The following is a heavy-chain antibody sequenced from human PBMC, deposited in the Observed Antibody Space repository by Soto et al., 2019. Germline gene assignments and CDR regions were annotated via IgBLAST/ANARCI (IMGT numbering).Heavy chain of an antibody. V-gene: IGHV1-69*02. CDR1: GDTFSSYT. Sequence: GASVKVSCKASGDTFSSYTINWVRQAPGQGLEWMGRIIPILGIANYAQKFQGRVTITADKSTSTAYMELSSLRSEDTAVYYCARGYYDFWSGYSHRRFSAYVNFDYWGQGTLVTVSS. CDR2: IIPILGIA. J-gene: IGHJ4*02. CDR3: ARGYYDFWSGYSHRRFSAYVNFDY. D-gene: IGHD3-3*01.